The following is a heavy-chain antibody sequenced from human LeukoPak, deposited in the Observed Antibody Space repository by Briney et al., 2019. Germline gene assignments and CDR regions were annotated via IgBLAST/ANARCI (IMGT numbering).Heavy chain of an antibody. J-gene: IGHJ4*02. Sequence: PGRPLRLSCAASGFTFSTYGMHWVRQAPGKGLEWVSSISSSSSYIYYADSVKGRFTISRDNAKNTLYLQMNSLRAEDTAVYYCAKIPLYRITFGGVIDPSWYYFDYWGQGTLVTVSS. D-gene: IGHD3-16*02. CDR1: GFTFSTYG. CDR3: AKIPLYRITFGGVIDPSWYYFDY. V-gene: IGHV3-21*04. CDR2: ISSSSSYI.